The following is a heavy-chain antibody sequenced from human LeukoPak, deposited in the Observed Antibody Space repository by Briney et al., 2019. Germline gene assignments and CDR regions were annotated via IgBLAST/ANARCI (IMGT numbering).Heavy chain of an antibody. J-gene: IGHJ5*02. Sequence: TPSETLSLTCTGSGGSISSYYWSWIRQPPGKGLEWIGYIYYSGSTNYNPSLKSRVTISVDTSKNQFSLKLSSVTAADTAVYYCARGYYDFWSGYLDWFDPWGQGTLVTVSS. CDR1: GGSISSYY. V-gene: IGHV4-59*01. D-gene: IGHD3-3*01. CDR2: IYYSGST. CDR3: ARGYYDFWSGYLDWFDP.